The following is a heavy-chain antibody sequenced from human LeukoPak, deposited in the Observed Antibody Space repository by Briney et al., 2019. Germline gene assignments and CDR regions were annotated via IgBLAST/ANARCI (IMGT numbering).Heavy chain of an antibody. V-gene: IGHV4-31*03. D-gene: IGHD4-17*01. CDR2: IYYSGST. Sequence: PSETLSLTCTVSGGSISSGGYYWSWIRQHPGRGLEWIGYIYYSGSTYYNPSLKSRVTVSVDTSKNQFSLKLSSVTAADTAVYYCARTGDGDYVIYFDYWGQGTLVTVSS. CDR1: GGSISSGGYY. CDR3: ARTGDGDYVIYFDY. J-gene: IGHJ4*02.